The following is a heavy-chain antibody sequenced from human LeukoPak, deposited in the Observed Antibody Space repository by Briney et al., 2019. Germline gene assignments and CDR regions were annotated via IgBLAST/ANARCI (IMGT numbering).Heavy chain of an antibody. V-gene: IGHV4-34*01. CDR1: GGSFSGYY. CDR2: INHSGST. J-gene: IGHJ5*02. CDR3: AREYRGYCSGGSCYGWFDP. D-gene: IGHD2-15*01. Sequence: SETLSLTCAVYGGSFSGYYWSWIRQPPGKGLEWIGEINHSGSTNYNPSLKSRVTISVDTSKNQFSLKLSSVTAADTAVYYCAREYRGYCSGGSCYGWFDPWGQGTLVTVSS.